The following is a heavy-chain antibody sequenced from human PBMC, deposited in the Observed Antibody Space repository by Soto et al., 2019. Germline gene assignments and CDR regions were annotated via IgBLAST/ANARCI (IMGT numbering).Heavy chain of an antibody. CDR3: AHPSLASVGQNY. CDR2: IKEDGSEK. Sequence: GGSLRLSCAASGFTFSTYWMSWVRQAPGKGLEWVANIKEDGSEKYYVDSVKGRFTISRDNAKNSLYLQMNSLRVEDTALYYWAHPSLASVGQNYWGQGTRVTVPS. CDR1: GFTFSTYW. V-gene: IGHV3-7*01. D-gene: IGHD3-3*02. J-gene: IGHJ4*02.